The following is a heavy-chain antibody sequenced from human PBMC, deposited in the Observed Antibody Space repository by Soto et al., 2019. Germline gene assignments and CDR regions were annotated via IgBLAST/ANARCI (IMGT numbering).Heavy chain of an antibody. CDR3: ARDRITIFGVVPDY. J-gene: IGHJ4*02. Sequence: GSLRLSCAASGFTFSSYSMNWVRQAPGKGLEWVSSISSSSSYIYYADSVKGRFTISRDNAKNSLYLQMNSLRAEDTAVYYCARDRITIFGVVPDYWGQGTLVTVSS. CDR1: GFTFSSYS. CDR2: ISSSSSYI. V-gene: IGHV3-21*01. D-gene: IGHD3-3*01.